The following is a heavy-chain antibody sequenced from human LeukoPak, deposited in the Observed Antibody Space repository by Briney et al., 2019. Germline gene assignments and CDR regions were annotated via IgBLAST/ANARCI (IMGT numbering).Heavy chain of an antibody. CDR3: ARGPSYSDFWSGYD. CDR2: ISNSGTIT. D-gene: IGHD3-3*01. J-gene: IGHJ4*02. CDR1: GFTFSDYN. Sequence: GGSLRLSCAASGFTFSDYNMSWIRQAPGKGLEWVSYISNSGTITNYADSVKGRFTISRDNAKNSLYLQMNSLRAEDTAVYYCARGPSYSDFWSGYDWGQGTLVIVSS. V-gene: IGHV3-11*04.